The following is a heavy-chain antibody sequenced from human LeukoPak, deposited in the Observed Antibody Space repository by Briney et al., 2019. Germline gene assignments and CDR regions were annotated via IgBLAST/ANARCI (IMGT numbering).Heavy chain of an antibody. D-gene: IGHD3-16*01. Sequence: GASVKVSCKASGYTFTEYYLHWVRLAPGQGLEWMGRINTNNGDTIYAQKFQGRVTMTRETSIRTAYMELTSLKSDDTAVFYCAREGEGLGSYYDYWGQGTLVTVSS. CDR3: AREGEGLGSYYDY. CDR1: GYTFTEYY. J-gene: IGHJ4*02. V-gene: IGHV1-2*06. CDR2: INTNNGDT.